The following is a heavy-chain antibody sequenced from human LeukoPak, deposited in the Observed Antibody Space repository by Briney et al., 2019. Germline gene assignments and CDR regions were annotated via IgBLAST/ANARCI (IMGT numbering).Heavy chain of an antibody. D-gene: IGHD6-13*01. J-gene: IGHJ6*02. V-gene: IGHV1-18*01. CDR3: ARDRAREGSSWYVYYYGMDV. CDR1: GYTFTSYG. CDR2: ISAYNGNT. Sequence: ASVKVSCKASGYTFTSYGISWVRQAPGQGLEWMGWISAYNGNTNYAQKLQGRVTMTTDTSTSTAYMELRSLRSDDTAVYYCARDRAREGSSWYVYYYGMDVWGQGTTVTVSS.